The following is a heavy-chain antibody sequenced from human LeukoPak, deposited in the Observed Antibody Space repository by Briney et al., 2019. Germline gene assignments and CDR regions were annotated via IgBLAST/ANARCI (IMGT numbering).Heavy chain of an antibody. Sequence: PGGSLRLSCAASGFTFSSYSMNWVRQAPGKGLEWVSYIGSSSSTIYYADSVKGRFTISRDYDKNSLYLQMHSLRVEDTAVYYCARDAGFGGNSDYYYMDVWGKGTTVTVSS. CDR1: GFTFSSYS. CDR3: ARDAGFGGNSDYYYMDV. D-gene: IGHD4-23*01. CDR2: IGSSSSTI. J-gene: IGHJ6*03. V-gene: IGHV3-48*01.